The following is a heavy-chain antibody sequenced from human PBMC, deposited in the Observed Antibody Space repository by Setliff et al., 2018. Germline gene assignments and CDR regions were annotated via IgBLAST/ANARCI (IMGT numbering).Heavy chain of an antibody. CDR3: ARTSTGRYFDL. CDR1: GGSISSGSDY. D-gene: IGHD2-2*01. Sequence: SETLSLTCSVSGGSISSGSDYWTWIRQPAGKGLEYIGHIYTSGSTSYNPSLESRVTMSVDTSKSHFSLNLYSVTAADTAVYFCARTSTGRYFDLWGRGTLVTVSS. CDR2: IYTSGST. J-gene: IGHJ2*01. V-gene: IGHV4-61*09.